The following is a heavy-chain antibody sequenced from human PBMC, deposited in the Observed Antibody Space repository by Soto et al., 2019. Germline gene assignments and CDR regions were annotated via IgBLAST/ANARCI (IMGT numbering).Heavy chain of an antibody. D-gene: IGHD3-10*01. Sequence: EVQLVESGGGLVQPGGSLRLSCAAPGLTFSSPWLHWVRQAPGKGLVWVSRINSDGSSTNYADSVKGQSTISRDNDKNTVYLQVNSLRAEDKAVYYCARGGSGTYLLDYWGQGTLVTVSS. V-gene: IGHV3-74*01. CDR2: INSDGSST. CDR1: GLTFSSPW. CDR3: ARGGSGTYLLDY. J-gene: IGHJ4*02.